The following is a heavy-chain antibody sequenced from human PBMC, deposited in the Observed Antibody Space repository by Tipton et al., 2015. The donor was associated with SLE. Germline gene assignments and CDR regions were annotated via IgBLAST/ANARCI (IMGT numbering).Heavy chain of an antibody. Sequence: SLRLSCAASGFTFSTYAMHWVRQAPGKGLEWVALISYDGSNKYHADSVKGRFTISRDNSKNTLYLQMNSLRSEDTAVYYCARDSSGRDDAFDIWGQGTMVTVSS. J-gene: IGHJ3*02. D-gene: IGHD3-22*01. CDR3: ARDSSGRDDAFDI. V-gene: IGHV3-30*04. CDR1: GFTFSTYA. CDR2: ISYDGSNK.